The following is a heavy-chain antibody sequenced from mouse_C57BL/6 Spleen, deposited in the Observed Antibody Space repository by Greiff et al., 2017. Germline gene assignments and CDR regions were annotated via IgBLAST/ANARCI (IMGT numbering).Heavy chain of an antibody. V-gene: IGHV1-82*01. Sequence: QVQLQQSGPELVKPGASVKISCKASGYAFSSSWMNWVKQRPGKGLEWIGRIYPGDGDTNYNGKFKGKATLTADKSSSTAYMQLSSLTSEDSAVYFCARQVPSFDYWGQGTTLTVSS. CDR2: IYPGDGDT. CDR3: ARQVPSFDY. J-gene: IGHJ2*01. D-gene: IGHD6-1*01. CDR1: GYAFSSSW.